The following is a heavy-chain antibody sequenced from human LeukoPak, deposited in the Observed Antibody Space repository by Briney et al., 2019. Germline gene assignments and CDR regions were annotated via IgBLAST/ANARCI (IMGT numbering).Heavy chain of an antibody. CDR3: AREGAATPPGLDY. CDR1: VVTFSSYS. CDR2: ISSSSSTI. Sequence: GGALRLSCAASVVTFSSYSMNGVRQAPGKGLEWVSYISSSSSTIYYADSVKGRFTISRDNATNSLYLQMNSLRDEDTAVYYCAREGAATPPGLDYWGQGALVTVSS. V-gene: IGHV3-48*02. J-gene: IGHJ4*02. D-gene: IGHD2-15*01.